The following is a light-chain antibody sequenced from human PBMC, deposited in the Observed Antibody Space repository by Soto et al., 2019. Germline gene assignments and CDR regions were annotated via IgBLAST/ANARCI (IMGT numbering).Light chain of an antibody. V-gene: IGKV3-15*01. CDR1: QSVSSN. Sequence: EIVMTQSPATLSVSPGERATLSCRASQSVSSNLAWYQQKPGQAPRLLIYGASTRATGIPARFSGSGSGTEFTLNISGLQSEDFAVYYCQQYNNWPVAFGQGTKLEIK. CDR2: GAS. CDR3: QQYNNWPVA. J-gene: IGKJ2*01.